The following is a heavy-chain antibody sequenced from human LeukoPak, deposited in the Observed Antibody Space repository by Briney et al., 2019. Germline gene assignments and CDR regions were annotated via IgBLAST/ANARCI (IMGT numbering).Heavy chain of an antibody. CDR1: GLSFTNYA. Sequence: GGSLRLSCEASGLSFTNYAMMWVRQAPGKGLEWVAGISDSGGNTKYADSVKGRFTISRDNPKNTLYLQMNSLRAEDTAVYFCAKRGVVIRVILVGFHKEAYYFESWGQGALVTVSS. V-gene: IGHV3-23*01. J-gene: IGHJ4*02. D-gene: IGHD3/OR15-3a*01. CDR3: AKRGVVIRVILVGFHKEAYYFES. CDR2: ISDSGGNT.